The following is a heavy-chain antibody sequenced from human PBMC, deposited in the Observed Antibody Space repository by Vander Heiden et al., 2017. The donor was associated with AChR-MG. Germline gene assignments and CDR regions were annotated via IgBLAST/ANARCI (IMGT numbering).Heavy chain of an antibody. CDR2: IYHSGST. V-gene: IGHV4-38-2*02. Sequence: QVQLQESGPGLVKPSETLSLTCAVSGYSISSGYYWGWIRQPPGKGLEWIGSIYHSGSTYYNPSLKRRVTISVDTSKNQFSLKLSSVTAAETAVYYCARDLVDEDGPGVVADHDDYWGQGTLVTVSS. D-gene: IGHD2-15*01. CDR3: ARDLVDEDGPGVVADHDDY. J-gene: IGHJ4*02. CDR1: GYSISSGYY.